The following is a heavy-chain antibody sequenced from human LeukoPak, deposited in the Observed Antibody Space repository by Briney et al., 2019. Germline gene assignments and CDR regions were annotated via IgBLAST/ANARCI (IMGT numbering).Heavy chain of an antibody. CDR2: IYYSGST. D-gene: IGHD1-1*01. J-gene: IGHJ3*02. CDR1: GYSISSGYY. Sequence: TSETLSLTCAVSGYSISSGYYWGGIRRPPGKGLEWIGSIYYSGSTYYNPSLKSRVTISVDTSKNQFSLKLSSVTAADTAVYYCARVWMTDAFDIWGQGTMVTVSS. V-gene: IGHV4-38-2*01. CDR3: ARVWMTDAFDI.